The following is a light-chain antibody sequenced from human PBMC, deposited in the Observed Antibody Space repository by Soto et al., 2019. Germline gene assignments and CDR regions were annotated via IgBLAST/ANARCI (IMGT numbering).Light chain of an antibody. CDR1: QSVGSY. CDR3: QQRSSWPLT. V-gene: IGKV3-11*01. J-gene: IGKJ4*01. CDR2: DAF. Sequence: EIVLTQSPATLSLSPGERATLSCRASQSVGSYFAWYQQKPGQAPRLLIYDAFSRATGIPARFSGSGSGTDFTLPISILEAEDFAVYFCQQRSSWPLTFGGGTMVEIK.